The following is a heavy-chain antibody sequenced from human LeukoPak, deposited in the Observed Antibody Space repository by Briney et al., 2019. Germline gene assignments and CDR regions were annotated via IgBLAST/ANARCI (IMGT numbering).Heavy chain of an antibody. CDR1: GFTFSNAW. Sequence: PGGSLRLSCAASGFTFSNAWMSWVRQAPGKGLEWVSSVSSSSTSIYYADSLKGRFTISRDNAKNSLFLQVNSLRDEDTAVYYCARGPPCSSTSCYVTGAFDFWGQGTMVTVSS. CDR3: ARGPPCSSTSCYVTGAFDF. CDR2: VSSSSTSI. J-gene: IGHJ3*01. V-gene: IGHV3-21*01. D-gene: IGHD2-2*01.